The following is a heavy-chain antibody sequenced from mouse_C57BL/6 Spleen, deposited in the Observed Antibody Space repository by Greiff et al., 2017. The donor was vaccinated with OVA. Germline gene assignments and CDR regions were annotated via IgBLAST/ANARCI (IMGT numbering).Heavy chain of an antibody. D-gene: IGHD2-5*01. CDR1: GYTFTSYW. CDR2: IDPNSGGT. J-gene: IGHJ4*01. V-gene: IGHV1-72*01. CDR3: ASGDYSNYGFFYYAMDY. Sequence: QVQLQQPGAELVKPGASVKLSCKASGYTFTSYWMHWVKQRPGRGIEWIGRIDPNSGGTKYNEKFKSKATLTVDKPSSTAYMQFSSLTYEDSAVSYYASGDYSNYGFFYYAMDYWGQGTSVTVSS.